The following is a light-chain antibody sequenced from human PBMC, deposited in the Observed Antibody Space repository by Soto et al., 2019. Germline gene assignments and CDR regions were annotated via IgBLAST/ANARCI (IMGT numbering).Light chain of an antibody. CDR2: GAS. CDR1: QSVSSSY. Sequence: EIVLTQSPGTLSLSPGERATLSCRASQSVSSSYLAWYQQKPGQAPRLLIYGASSRATVIPDMFSGSGSAIDFTLTIIRVEPEAFALYYCQQDGSSGTCGQGTKLEIK. V-gene: IGKV3-20*01. CDR3: QQDGSSGT. J-gene: IGKJ2*01.